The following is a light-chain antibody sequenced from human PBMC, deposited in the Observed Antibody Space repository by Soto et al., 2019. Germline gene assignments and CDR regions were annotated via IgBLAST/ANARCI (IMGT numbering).Light chain of an antibody. CDR1: QSVSTN. CDR2: AAS. Sequence: DIVMTQSPASLSASLGDRATLSCRASQSVSTNLNWYQQKPGQAPRLLIYAASTRATGVPSRFSGSGSGTDFTLTISSLQHEDFATYYCQQNYTPPRTFGQGTKVEIK. CDR3: QQNYTPPRT. V-gene: IGKV1-39*01. J-gene: IGKJ1*01.